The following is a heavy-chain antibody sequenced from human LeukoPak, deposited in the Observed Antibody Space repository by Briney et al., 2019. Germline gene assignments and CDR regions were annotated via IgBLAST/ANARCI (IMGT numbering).Heavy chain of an antibody. CDR1: GFTVSSNY. CDR2: ISSSSSYI. Sequence: GGSLRLSCAASGFTVSSNYMSWVRQAPGKGLEWVSSISSSSSYIYYADSVKGRFTISRDNAKNSLYLQMNSLRAEDTAVYYCARDYVVTWWGQGTLVTVSS. CDR3: ARDYVVTW. J-gene: IGHJ4*02. D-gene: IGHD3-10*02. V-gene: IGHV3-21*01.